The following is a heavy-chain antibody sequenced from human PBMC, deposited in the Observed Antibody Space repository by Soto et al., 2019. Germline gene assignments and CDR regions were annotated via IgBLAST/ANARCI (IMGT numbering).Heavy chain of an antibody. CDR2: IYSGGST. CDR1: GFTVSSNY. CDR3: ARGLVLLWFGEKPDAFDI. V-gene: IGHV3-66*01. D-gene: IGHD3-10*01. Sequence: ESGGGLVQPGGSLRLSCAASGFTVSSNYMSWVRQAPGKGLEWVSVIYSGGSTYYADSVKGRFTISRDNSKNTLYLQMNSLRAEDTAVYYCARGLVLLWFGEKPDAFDIWGQGTMVTVSS. J-gene: IGHJ3*02.